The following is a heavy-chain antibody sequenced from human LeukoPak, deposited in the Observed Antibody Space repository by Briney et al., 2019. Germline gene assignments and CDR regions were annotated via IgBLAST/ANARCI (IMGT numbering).Heavy chain of an antibody. D-gene: IGHD3-22*01. Sequence: SETLSLTCTVSGGSISSGDYYWSCIRQPPGKGLEWIGYTYYSGSTYYNPSLKSRATISVDTSKNQFSLKLTSVTAADTAMYYCARPYYYDSRIDPWGQGTLVTVSS. CDR1: GGSISSGDYY. J-gene: IGHJ5*02. CDR2: TYYSGST. V-gene: IGHV4-30-4*01. CDR3: ARPYYYDSRIDP.